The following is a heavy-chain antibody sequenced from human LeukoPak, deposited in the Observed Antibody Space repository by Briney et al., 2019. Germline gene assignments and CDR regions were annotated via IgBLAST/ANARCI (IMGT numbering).Heavy chain of an antibody. D-gene: IGHD3-22*01. Sequence: ASVKVSCKASGYTFTSYGINWVRQAPGQGLEWMGWISANNGGTNYAQKFQGRVTMTRDTSISTAYMELSRLRSDDTAVYYCAREVDYYDTSDYFPLGYWGQGTLVTVSS. J-gene: IGHJ4*02. CDR2: ISANNGGT. CDR3: AREVDYYDTSDYFPLGY. V-gene: IGHV1-2*02. CDR1: GYTFTSYG.